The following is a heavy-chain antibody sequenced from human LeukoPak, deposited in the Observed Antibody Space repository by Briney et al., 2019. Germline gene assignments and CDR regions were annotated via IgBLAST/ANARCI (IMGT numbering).Heavy chain of an antibody. CDR2: ISNDGVYT. J-gene: IGHJ4*02. CDR1: GFTFRNYA. CDR3: AKGSSGGRPYYFDY. Sequence: SGGSLRLSCVASGFTFRNYAMSWVRQSPGKGLEWISAISNDGVYTFHADSVKGRLTISRDNSKNTLYLQMDSLRAEDTAIYYCAKGSSGGRPYYFDYWGQGTLVTVSS. V-gene: IGHV3-23*01. D-gene: IGHD3-22*01.